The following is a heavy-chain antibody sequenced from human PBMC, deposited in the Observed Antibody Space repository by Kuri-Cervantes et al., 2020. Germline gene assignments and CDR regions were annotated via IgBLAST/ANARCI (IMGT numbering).Heavy chain of an antibody. V-gene: IGHV1-69*13. CDR1: GGTFSSYA. Sequence: SVKVSCKASGGTFSSYAISWVRQAPGQGLEWMGGIIPIFGTANYAQKFQGRVTITADESTSTAYMELSSLRSEDTAVYYCARGVDICSGGTCYPNYYYYYMDVWGKGTTVTDSS. CDR3: ARGVDICSGGTCYPNYYYYYMDV. D-gene: IGHD2-15*01. CDR2: IIPIFGTA. J-gene: IGHJ6*03.